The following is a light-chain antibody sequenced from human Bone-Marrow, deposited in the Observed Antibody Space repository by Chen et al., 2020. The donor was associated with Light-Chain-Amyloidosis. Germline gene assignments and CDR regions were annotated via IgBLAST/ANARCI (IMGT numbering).Light chain of an antibody. V-gene: IGKV1-13*02. CDR1: PAISTD. J-gene: IGKJ4*01. Sequence: IKLTQSPSSLSASVGDRVTSTCRASPAISTDLAWHQQKPGKAPKLLIYDASNLQTGVPSRFSGSGSGTEFSLTIGSLQPEDFGTYHCQQFDSYPQMTFGGGTKVEIK. CDR2: DAS. CDR3: QQFDSYPQMT.